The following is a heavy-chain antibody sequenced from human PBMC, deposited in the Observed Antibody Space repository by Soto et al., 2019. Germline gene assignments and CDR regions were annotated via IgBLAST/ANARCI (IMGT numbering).Heavy chain of an antibody. Sequence: QVQLVQSGAEVKKPGASVKVSCKASGYNFTRHGIQWVRQAPGQRLEWLGWINAGNGNTKYSQKSQGRFTFSRDTSASTAYMELSSLRYEDTAVYYCARDKPDHYDSIGYSHVGDVFDIWGQGTMVTVSS. CDR2: INAGNGNT. CDR1: GYNFTRHG. CDR3: ARDKPDHYDSIGYSHVGDVFDI. J-gene: IGHJ3*02. D-gene: IGHD3-22*01. V-gene: IGHV1-3*01.